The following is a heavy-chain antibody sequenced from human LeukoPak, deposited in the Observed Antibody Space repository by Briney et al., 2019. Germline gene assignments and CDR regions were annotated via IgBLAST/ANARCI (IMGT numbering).Heavy chain of an antibody. Sequence: SETLSLTCTVSGGSISSSSYYWGWIRQPPGKGLEWIGSIYYSGGTYYNPSLKSRVTISVDTSKNQFSLKPSSVTAADTAVYYCARVRTTVNTVGYWGQGTLVTVSS. CDR2: IYYSGGT. CDR3: ARVRTTVNTVGY. D-gene: IGHD4-17*01. V-gene: IGHV4-39*07. CDR1: GGSISSSSYY. J-gene: IGHJ4*02.